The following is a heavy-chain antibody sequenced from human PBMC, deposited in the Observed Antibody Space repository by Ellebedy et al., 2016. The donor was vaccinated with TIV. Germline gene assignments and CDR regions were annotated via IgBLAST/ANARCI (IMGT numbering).Heavy chain of an antibody. J-gene: IGHJ4*02. CDR3: ARHRAYSYGSSYDY. Sequence: MPSETLSLTCTVSGGSISSYSWSWIRQPPGKGLEWIGYIYYSGSTNYNPSLKSRVTISPYTSKNQLSLKLTSVTAADTAMYYCARHRAYSYGSSYDYWGQGTLVTVSS. CDR2: IYYSGST. V-gene: IGHV4-59*08. CDR1: GGSISSYS. D-gene: IGHD5-18*01.